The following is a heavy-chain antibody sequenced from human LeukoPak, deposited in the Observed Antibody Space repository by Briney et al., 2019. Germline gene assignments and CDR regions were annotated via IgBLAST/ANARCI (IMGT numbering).Heavy chain of an antibody. CDR3: ARGPHYYDSSGQGYYFDY. Sequence: SVKVSCKASGGTFSSYAISWVRQAPGQGLEWMGGIIPIFGTANYAQKFQGRVTITADKSTSAAYMELSSLRSEDTAVYYCARGPHYYDSSGQGYYFDYWGQGTLVTVSS. D-gene: IGHD3-22*01. V-gene: IGHV1-69*06. CDR1: GGTFSSYA. CDR2: IIPIFGTA. J-gene: IGHJ4*02.